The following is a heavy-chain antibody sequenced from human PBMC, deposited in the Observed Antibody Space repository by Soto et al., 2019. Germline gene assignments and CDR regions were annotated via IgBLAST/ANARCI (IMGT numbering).Heavy chain of an antibody. CDR1: GGSISSYY. V-gene: IGHV4-59*08. D-gene: IGHD3-10*01. CDR2: IYYSGST. J-gene: IGHJ6*02. Sequence: PSETLSLTCTVSGGSISSYYWSWIRQPPGKGLELIGYIYYSGSTNYNPSLKSRVTISVDTSKNQFSLKLSSVTAADTAVYYCARAKVPFGGSYLRGDYYYGMDVWGQGTTVTVS. CDR3: ARAKVPFGGSYLRGDYYYGMDV.